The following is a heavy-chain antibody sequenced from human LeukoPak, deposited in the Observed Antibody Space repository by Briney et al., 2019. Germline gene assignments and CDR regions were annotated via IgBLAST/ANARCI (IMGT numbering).Heavy chain of an antibody. CDR3: ARMRSIEDAFDI. Sequence: GGSLRLSCAASGFTFSSYEMNWVRQAPGKGLEWVSYISSSGSTIYYADSVKGRFTISRDNAKNSLYLQMNSLRAEDTAVYYCARMRSIEDAFDIWGQGTMVTVSS. V-gene: IGHV3-48*03. J-gene: IGHJ3*02. CDR2: ISSSGSTI. CDR1: GFTFSSYE.